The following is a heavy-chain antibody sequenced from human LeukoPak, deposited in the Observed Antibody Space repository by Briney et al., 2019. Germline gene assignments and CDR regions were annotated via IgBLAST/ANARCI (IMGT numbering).Heavy chain of an antibody. Sequence: SETLSLTCTVSGVTISSNYWNWIRQPPGKGLEWIGYINYIRTTDYPHSLKSRVTISLDTSKNPFYLQMNTVNAADTAIYYCARSYSSSDHYDYYGMDVWGQGTTVTVSS. CDR1: GVTISSNY. CDR2: INYIRTT. V-gene: IGHV4-59*08. D-gene: IGHD6-13*01. J-gene: IGHJ6*02. CDR3: ARSYSSSDHYDYYGMDV.